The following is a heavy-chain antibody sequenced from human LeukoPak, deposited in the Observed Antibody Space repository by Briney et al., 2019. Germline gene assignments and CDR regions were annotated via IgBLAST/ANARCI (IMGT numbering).Heavy chain of an antibody. CDR2: INGRGGST. V-gene: IGHV3-23*01. CDR1: GFTFSNYA. CDR3: ARGYSGYDPFDY. Sequence: GGSLRLSCAASGFTFSNYAMSWVRQAPGKGLEWVSSINGRGGSTYYADSVKGRFTISRDNSKNTLYLQMNSLRAEDTAVYYCARGYSGYDPFDYWGQGTLVTVSS. J-gene: IGHJ4*02. D-gene: IGHD5-12*01.